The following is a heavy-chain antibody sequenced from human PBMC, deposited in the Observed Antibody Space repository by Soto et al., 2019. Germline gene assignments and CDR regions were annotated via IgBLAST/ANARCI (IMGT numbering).Heavy chain of an antibody. J-gene: IGHJ4*02. D-gene: IGHD3-9*01. CDR3: ARGFGLRYFDWLFKSWFDY. CDR2: IYYSGST. Sequence: SETLSLTCTVSGGSISSSSYYWGWIRQPPGKGLEWIGTIYYSGSTYYNPSLKSRVTISVDTSKNQFSLKLSSVTAADTAVYYCARGFGLRYFDWLFKSWFDYWGQGTLVTVSS. CDR1: GGSISSSSYY. V-gene: IGHV4-39*02.